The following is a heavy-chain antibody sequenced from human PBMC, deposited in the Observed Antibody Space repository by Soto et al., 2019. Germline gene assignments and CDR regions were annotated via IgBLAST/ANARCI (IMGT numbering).Heavy chain of an antibody. Sequence: ASVKVSCKASGYIFTKSAMHWVRQAPGQRLEWMGWISGGNGNTKYSPKLQGRVTITRDTSASTAYMELSSLRSEDTALYYCARDGVAAGNINFDYWGKGTLVTVSS. D-gene: IGHD6-25*01. CDR2: ISGGNGNT. V-gene: IGHV1-3*01. J-gene: IGHJ4*02. CDR3: ARDGVAAGNINFDY. CDR1: GYIFTKSA.